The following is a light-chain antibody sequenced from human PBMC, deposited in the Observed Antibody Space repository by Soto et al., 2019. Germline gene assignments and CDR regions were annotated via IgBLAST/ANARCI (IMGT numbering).Light chain of an antibody. CDR3: QHYDTYPLT. J-gene: IGKJ4*01. CDR1: QSVSGW. Sequence: DIQMTQSPSTLSASVGDRVTITCRASQSVSGWLACYQQRPGKAPNLLVSKASSLESGVPSRFSGSGSGTEFTLTISSLQPDDFATYCCQHYDTYPLTFGGGTKVEIK. V-gene: IGKV1-5*03. CDR2: KAS.